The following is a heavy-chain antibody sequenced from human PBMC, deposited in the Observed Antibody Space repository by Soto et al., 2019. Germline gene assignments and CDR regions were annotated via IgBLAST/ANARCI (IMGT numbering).Heavy chain of an antibody. Sequence: GASVKVSCKASGYTFTSYAMHWVRQAPGQGLEWKGGIIPIFGTANYAQKFQARVTITADESTSTAYMELSSLRSEDTAVYYCARDRGPSSGYYPYWFDPWGQGTLVTVSS. V-gene: IGHV1-69*13. CDR2: IIPIFGTA. J-gene: IGHJ5*02. D-gene: IGHD3-22*01. CDR3: ARDRGPSSGYYPYWFDP. CDR1: GYTFTSYA.